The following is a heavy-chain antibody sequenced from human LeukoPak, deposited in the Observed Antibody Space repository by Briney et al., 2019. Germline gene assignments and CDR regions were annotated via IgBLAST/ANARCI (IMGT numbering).Heavy chain of an antibody. J-gene: IGHJ4*02. Sequence: ASVKVSCKASGYTFTSSAMNWVRQAPGQGLEWMGWINSNTGNPTYAQGFTGRFVFSLDTSVSTAYLQISSLKAEDTAVYYCARQGPGYCSSTSCYGVDYWGQGTLVTVSS. CDR3: ARQGPGYCSSTSCYGVDY. D-gene: IGHD2-2*01. CDR2: INSNTGNP. V-gene: IGHV7-4-1*02. CDR1: GYTFTSSA.